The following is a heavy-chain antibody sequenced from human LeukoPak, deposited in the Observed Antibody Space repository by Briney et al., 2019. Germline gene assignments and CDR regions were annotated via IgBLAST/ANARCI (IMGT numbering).Heavy chain of an antibody. CDR2: ISGSDNSI. J-gene: IGHJ4*02. V-gene: IGHV3-48*01. CDR1: GFILSTYD. Sequence: GGSLRLSCAASGFILSTYDMNWVRQAPGKGLEWVSFISGSDNSIYYADSVKGRFTISRDNAKNALYLQMNSLRAEDTAVYYCAKHERPSAAPLDYWGQGTLVTVSS. D-gene: IGHD1-1*01. CDR3: AKHERPSAAPLDY.